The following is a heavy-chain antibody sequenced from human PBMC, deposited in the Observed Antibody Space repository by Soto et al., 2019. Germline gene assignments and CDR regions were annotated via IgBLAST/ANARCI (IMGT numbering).Heavy chain of an antibody. V-gene: IGHV4-34*01. CDR3: ARHPPRTVTTNYYMDV. J-gene: IGHJ6*03. Sequence: SETLSLTCAVSGGTFSGYYWSWIRQPPGKGLEWIGEINRSGSTNYNPSLKSRVTISVDTSKNQFSLKLSSVTAADTAVYYCARHPPRTVTTNYYMDVWGKGTTVTVSS. D-gene: IGHD4-17*01. CDR2: INRSGST. CDR1: GGTFSGYY.